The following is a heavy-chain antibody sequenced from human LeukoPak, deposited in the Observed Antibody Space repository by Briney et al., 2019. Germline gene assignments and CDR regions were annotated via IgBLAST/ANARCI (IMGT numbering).Heavy chain of an antibody. CDR2: INSNSDTV. D-gene: IGHD5-18*01. CDR1: GFTFRTYG. CDR3: ARIGAMVTGYYYGMDV. V-gene: IGHV3-48*04. J-gene: IGHJ6*02. Sequence: PGGSLRLSCAASGFTFRTYGMNWVRQAPGKGLEWISYINSNSDTVHYSNSVEGRFTISRDNAKNSLYLQMNSLRAEDTAMYYCARIGAMVTGYYYGMDVWGQGTTVTVSS.